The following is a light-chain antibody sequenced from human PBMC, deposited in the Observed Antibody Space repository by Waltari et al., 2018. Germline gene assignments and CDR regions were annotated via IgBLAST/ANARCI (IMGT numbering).Light chain of an antibody. Sequence: EIVLTQSPGTLSLSPGERATLSCRASQSVRSSYLAWYQQKPGQAPRLLIHAASRRATGIPDRFSGSGSGTDFTLTITGLEPEDFAVYYCQQYGNSPWTFAQGTKVEIK. CDR1: QSVRSSY. V-gene: IGKV3-20*01. J-gene: IGKJ1*01. CDR2: AAS. CDR3: QQYGNSPWT.